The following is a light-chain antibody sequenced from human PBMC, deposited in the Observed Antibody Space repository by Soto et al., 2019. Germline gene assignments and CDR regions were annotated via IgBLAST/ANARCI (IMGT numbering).Light chain of an antibody. CDR1: SSDVGGYNY. J-gene: IGLJ7*01. V-gene: IGLV2-14*01. Sequence: QSALTQPASVSGSPGQSITISCTGTSSDVGGYNYVSWYQQHPGKAPKLMIYDVSNRPSGVSNRFSGSKSGNTASLTISGLQAEDEADYYCSSYTSSSTRIFGGGTQRPSS. CDR3: SSYTSSSTRI. CDR2: DVS.